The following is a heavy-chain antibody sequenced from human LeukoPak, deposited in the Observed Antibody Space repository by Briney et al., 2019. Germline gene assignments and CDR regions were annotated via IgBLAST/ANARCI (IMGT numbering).Heavy chain of an antibody. CDR3: ARDMYGSGDFLPESP. CDR1: RASATRHNYY. J-gene: IGHJ5*02. V-gene: IGHV4-61*01. Sequence: PSETLSLTCTVSRASATRHNYYTTSIRQPPGKGLEWIWYSYYTGNTKYNPSLKSRVTISVDTSMNQFSLKLSSVTAADTAVYYCARDMYGSGDFLPESPWGQGTLVTVSS. CDR2: SYYTGNT. D-gene: IGHD3-10*01.